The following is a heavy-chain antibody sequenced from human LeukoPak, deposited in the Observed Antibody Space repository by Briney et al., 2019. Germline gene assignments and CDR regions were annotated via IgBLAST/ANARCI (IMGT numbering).Heavy chain of an antibody. CDR1: GFTFTAYY. Sequence: GASVKVSCKASGFTFTAYYMHWVRQAPGQGLEWMGWINPNSGGTNYAQKFQGRVTMTRDTSISTAYMELSRLRSDDTAVYYCARGGCSGGSCYSEDGYYYYMDVWGKGTTVTVSS. CDR3: ARGGCSGGSCYSEDGYYYYMDV. CDR2: INPNSGGT. V-gene: IGHV1-2*02. D-gene: IGHD2-15*01. J-gene: IGHJ6*03.